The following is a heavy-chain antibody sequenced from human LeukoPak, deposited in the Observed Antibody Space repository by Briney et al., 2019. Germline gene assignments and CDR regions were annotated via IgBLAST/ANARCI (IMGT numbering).Heavy chain of an antibody. Sequence: GGSLRLFCAASGFTFSSYAMGWVRQAPGKGLEWVSAIAASGGNTYYADSVKGRFTISRDNSKNTLYLQVNSLRAEDTAVYYCAKGNGYSYGRYYFDYWGQGTLVTVSS. D-gene: IGHD5-18*01. CDR1: GFTFSSYA. CDR2: IAASGGNT. CDR3: AKGNGYSYGRYYFDY. V-gene: IGHV3-23*01. J-gene: IGHJ4*02.